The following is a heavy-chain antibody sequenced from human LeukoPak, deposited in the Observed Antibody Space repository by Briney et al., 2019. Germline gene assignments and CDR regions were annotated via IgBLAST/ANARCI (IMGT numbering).Heavy chain of an antibody. CDR3: ARDLNDLLQNYRSTWYPADY. CDR2: VNNDGSST. CDR1: GFTFSTYW. Sequence: PGGSLRLSCAASGFTFSTYWMNWARQAPGKGLVWVSRVNNDGSSTSYADSVKGRFTISRDNTKNTLYLQMNSLRAEDTAVYYCARDLNDLLQNYRSTWYPADYWGQGTLVTVSS. D-gene: IGHD6-13*01. J-gene: IGHJ4*02. V-gene: IGHV3-74*01.